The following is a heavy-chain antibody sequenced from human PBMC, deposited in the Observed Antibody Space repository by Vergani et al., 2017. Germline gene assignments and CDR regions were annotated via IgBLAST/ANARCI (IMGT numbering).Heavy chain of an antibody. CDR3: ARGVAAYY. J-gene: IGHJ4*02. CDR1: GYSISSGSY. Sequence: QVQLQESGPGLVKPSETLSLTCAVSGYSISSGSYWAWIRQPPGKGLEWIGEINHTGGTIYNPSLKSRVTMSIDTSTKQIFLNLNSVAAADTAVYYCARGVAAYYWGQGTLVTVSS. CDR2: INHTGGT. D-gene: IGHD6-19*01. V-gene: IGHV4-38-2*01.